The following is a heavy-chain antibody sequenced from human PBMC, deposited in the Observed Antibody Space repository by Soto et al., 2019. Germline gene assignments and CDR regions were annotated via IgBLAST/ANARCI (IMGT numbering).Heavy chain of an antibody. J-gene: IGHJ5*02. CDR1: GGSISSFAYY. D-gene: IGHD3-10*01. V-gene: IGHV4-39*01. CDR2: VYYNENT. CDR3: ARRERYYGSPGWFDP. Sequence: SETLSLTCTVSGGSISSFAYYWGWIRQPPGKGLEWIGTVYYNENTYYNPSLKSRVTISVDTAKNQFSLNLRSVTAADTAIYFCARRERYYGSPGWFDPWGQGTLVTVSS.